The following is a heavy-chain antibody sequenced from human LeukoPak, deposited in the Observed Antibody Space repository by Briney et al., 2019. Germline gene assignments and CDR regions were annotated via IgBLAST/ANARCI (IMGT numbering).Heavy chain of an antibody. CDR2: INPNSGGT. Sequence: ASVKVSCKASGYTFTGHYMHWVRQAPGQGLEWMGWINPNSGGTNYAQKFQGWVTMTRDTSISTAYMELSRLRSDDTAVYYCARGQQLADYYYGMDVWGKGTTVTVSS. CDR1: GYTFTGHY. CDR3: ARGQQLADYYYGMDV. J-gene: IGHJ6*04. D-gene: IGHD6-13*01. V-gene: IGHV1-2*04.